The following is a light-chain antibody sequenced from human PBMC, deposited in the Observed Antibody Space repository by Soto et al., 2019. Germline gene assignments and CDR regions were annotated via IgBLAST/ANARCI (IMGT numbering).Light chain of an antibody. Sequence: EIVLTQSPGTLSLSPGERATLSCRASQSVSSSYLAWYQQKPGQAPRLLIYGASSRATCIPDRFSGSGSGTDFTLTISRLEPEDCAVYYCQQYGSPFGPGTKVDIK. CDR2: GAS. J-gene: IGKJ3*01. V-gene: IGKV3-20*01. CDR1: QSVSSSY. CDR3: QQYGSP.